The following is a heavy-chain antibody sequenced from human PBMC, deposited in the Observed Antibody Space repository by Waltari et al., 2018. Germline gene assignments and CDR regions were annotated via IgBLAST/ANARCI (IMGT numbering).Heavy chain of an antibody. Sequence: EVQLVESGGNLVQPGGSLRLSCAASGFTFGSDWMSWVRQAPGKGLEVVAPIKQDGTDKYYVDSVKGRFTVSRDNAKKSLHLQMNSLRAEDTAVYYCARWSRSLWLGGQGTLVTVSS. CDR2: IKQDGTDK. V-gene: IGHV3-7*01. CDR1: GFTFGSDW. CDR3: ARWSRSLWL. D-gene: IGHD3-10*01. J-gene: IGHJ4*02.